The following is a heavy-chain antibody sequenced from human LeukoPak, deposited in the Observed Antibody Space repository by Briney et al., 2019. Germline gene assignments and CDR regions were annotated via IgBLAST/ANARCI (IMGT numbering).Heavy chain of an antibody. Sequence: SQTLSLTCTVSGGSISSGDYYWSWIRQPPGKGLEWIRYIYCSGSTNYNPSLKSRVTISVDTSKNQFSLKLSSVTAADTAVYYCARTYYYGSGSYSLFDFWGQGTLVTVSS. J-gene: IGHJ4*02. D-gene: IGHD3-10*01. CDR2: IYCSGST. CDR1: GGSISSGDYY. CDR3: ARTYYYGSGSYSLFDF. V-gene: IGHV4-61*08.